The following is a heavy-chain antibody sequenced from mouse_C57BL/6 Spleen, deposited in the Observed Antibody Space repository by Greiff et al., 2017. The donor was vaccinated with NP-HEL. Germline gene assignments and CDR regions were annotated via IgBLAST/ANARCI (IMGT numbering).Heavy chain of an antibody. Sequence: QVQLQQSGPELVKPGASVKISCKASGYAFSSSWMNWVKQRPGKGLEWIGRIYPGDGDTNYNGKFKGKATLTADKSSSTAYIQLSSRTSEDSAVYFCARRGYDYGYAMDYWGQGTSVTVSS. D-gene: IGHD2-4*01. CDR1: GYAFSSSW. CDR3: ARRGYDYGYAMDY. V-gene: IGHV1-82*01. CDR2: IYPGDGDT. J-gene: IGHJ4*01.